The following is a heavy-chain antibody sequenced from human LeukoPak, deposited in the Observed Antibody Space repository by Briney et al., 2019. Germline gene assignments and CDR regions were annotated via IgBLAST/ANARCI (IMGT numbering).Heavy chain of an antibody. D-gene: IGHD3-22*01. J-gene: IGHJ4*02. Sequence: GGSLRLSCAASGLTFSTYGMSWVRQAPGEGLEWVSVIYSGGSTYYADSVKGRFTISRDNSKNTLYLQMNSLRAEDTAVYYCASSYYYDSSGYYPLDYWGQGTLVTVSS. CDR3: ASSYYYDSSGYYPLDY. CDR2: IYSGGST. CDR1: GLTFSTYG. V-gene: IGHV3-66*01.